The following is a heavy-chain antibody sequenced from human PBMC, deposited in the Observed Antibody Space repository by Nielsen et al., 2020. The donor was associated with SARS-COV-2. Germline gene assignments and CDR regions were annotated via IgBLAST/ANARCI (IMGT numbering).Heavy chain of an antibody. CDR2: INHSGSP. J-gene: IGHJ4*02. V-gene: IGHV4-34*01. CDR3: ARAASRFTMIVVVMTGASYYFDY. Sequence: SETLPLTCAVYGGSFSDYYWSWIRQPPGKGREWIGEINHSGSPNYNPSLKSRVTISVDTSKNQFSLKLSSVTAADTAVYYCARAASRFTMIVVVMTGASYYFDYWGQGTLVTVSS. CDR1: GGSFSDYY. D-gene: IGHD3-22*01.